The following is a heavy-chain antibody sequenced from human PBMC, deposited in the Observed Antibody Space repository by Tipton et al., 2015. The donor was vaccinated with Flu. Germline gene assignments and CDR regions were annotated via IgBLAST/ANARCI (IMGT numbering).Heavy chain of an antibody. V-gene: IGHV3-7*01. CDR2: INQGGSQR. CDR3: SISLNS. Sequence: SLRLSCTVSSFTVSDNWMDWVRQAPGKGLEWVANINQGGSQRYYVDSVKGRFTISRDNAKRSLYLQLDSLRAEDTGVYYCSISLNSWGQGTLVTVSS. J-gene: IGHJ5*02. CDR1: SFTVSDNW.